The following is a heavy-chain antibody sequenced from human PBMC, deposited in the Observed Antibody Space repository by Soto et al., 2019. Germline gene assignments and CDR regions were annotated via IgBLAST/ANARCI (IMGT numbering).Heavy chain of an antibody. D-gene: IGHD6-13*01. V-gene: IGHV4-39*01. CDR1: GGSISSSSYY. J-gene: IGHJ6*02. CDR3: GGAADYYYGMDV. CDR2: IYYGGST. Sequence: QLQLQESGPGLVKPSETLSLTCTVSGGSISSSSYYWGWIRQPPGKGLEWIGSIYYGGSTYYNPSLKSRVTISVDTSKNQFSLKLSSVTAADTAVYYCGGAADYYYGMDVWGQGTTVTVSS.